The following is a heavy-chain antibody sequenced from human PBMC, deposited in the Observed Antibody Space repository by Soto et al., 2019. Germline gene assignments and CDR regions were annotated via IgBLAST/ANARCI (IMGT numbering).Heavy chain of an antibody. V-gene: IGHV1-69*13. J-gene: IGHJ1*01. Sequence: ASVKVSCKASGGTFSSFGISWVRQAPGRGLEWMGGIIPVFGRPNYAQRFRGRLTITADESTNTGYMELIDLRSEDTAVYYCAREGSGYNFWGQGTQVTVSS. D-gene: IGHD5-12*01. CDR2: IIPVFGRP. CDR1: GGTFSSFG. CDR3: AREGSGYNF.